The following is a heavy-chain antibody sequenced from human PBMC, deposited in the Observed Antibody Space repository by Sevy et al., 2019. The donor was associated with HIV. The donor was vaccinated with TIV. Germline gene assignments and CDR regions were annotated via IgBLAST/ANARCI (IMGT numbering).Heavy chain of an antibody. V-gene: IGHV3-30*18. CDR3: AKGSRDTDSAFDI. CDR1: GFTFSNYG. Sequence: GGSLRLSCAASGFTFSNYGMHWVRQAPGKGLEWVAVISYGGSTKYYADSVKGRFTISRDNSKNTVHLQMNSLRTEDTAVYYCAKGSRDTDSAFDIWGQGTMVTVSS. J-gene: IGHJ3*02. CDR2: ISYGGSTK. D-gene: IGHD3-22*01.